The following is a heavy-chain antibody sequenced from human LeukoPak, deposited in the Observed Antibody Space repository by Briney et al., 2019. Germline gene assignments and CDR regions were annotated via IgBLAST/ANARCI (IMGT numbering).Heavy chain of an antibody. V-gene: IGHV4-39*01. D-gene: IGHD5-18*01. Sequence: SETLSLTCNVSGASISSGRNYWGWIRQSPGKGLEWIGSIYYNGNSYYNPSLKSRVSISIDTSKNHISLEVSSLTAADAALYFCARHLSGSAMMHYFDSWGQGTLVTVSS. CDR3: ARHLSGSAMMHYFDS. CDR2: IYYNGNS. CDR1: GASISSGRNY. J-gene: IGHJ4*02.